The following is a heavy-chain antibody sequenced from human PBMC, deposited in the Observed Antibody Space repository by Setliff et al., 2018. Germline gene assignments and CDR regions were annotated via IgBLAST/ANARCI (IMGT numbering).Heavy chain of an antibody. Sequence: GSLRLSCATSGFNFRDYSMAWVRQVPGKGLEWVAGVIQTGTGLYADSVKGRSLISRDNSKSTISLQMNYMRPEDTAKYYCAKDTVNDGIWDFDSWGQGIVVTVSS. CDR1: GFNFRDYS. CDR3: AKDTVNDGIWDFDS. V-gene: IGHV3-23*01. J-gene: IGHJ4*02. CDR2: VIQTGTG. D-gene: IGHD1-20*01.